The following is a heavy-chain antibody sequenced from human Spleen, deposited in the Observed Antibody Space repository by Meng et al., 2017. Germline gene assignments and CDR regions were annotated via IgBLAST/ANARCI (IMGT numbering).Heavy chain of an antibody. CDR3: ARRTAMVPYYFDY. CDR2: IYYSGST. Sequence: QVQLQESGPGLVKPSETLSLTCTVSGGSISSYYWSWIRQPPGKGLEWIGYIYYSGSTNYNPSLKSRVTISVDTSKNQFSLKLSSVTAADTAVYYCARRTAMVPYYFDYWGQGTLVTVSS. CDR1: GGSISSYY. D-gene: IGHD5-18*01. J-gene: IGHJ4*02. V-gene: IGHV4-59*01.